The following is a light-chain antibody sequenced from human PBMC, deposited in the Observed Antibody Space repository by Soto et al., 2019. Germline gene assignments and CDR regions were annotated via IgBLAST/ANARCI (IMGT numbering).Light chain of an antibody. V-gene: IGKV3-15*01. CDR2: DTS. Sequence: EIVMTQSPATLSVSPGERATLSCRASQSVSSYLAWYQQKPGQAPRLLIYDTSTRTTGIPARFSGSGSGTEFILSLCGLQSEDFAVYYCQQYSKWPLTFGGVTKVEIK. CDR3: QQYSKWPLT. J-gene: IGKJ4*01. CDR1: QSVSSY.